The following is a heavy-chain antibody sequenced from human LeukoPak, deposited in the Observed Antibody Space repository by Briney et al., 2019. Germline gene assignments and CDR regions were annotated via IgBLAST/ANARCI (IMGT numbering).Heavy chain of an antibody. Sequence: ASVKVSCKASGYIFTGYYMHWVRQAPGQGLEWMGRINPNSGGTNYAQKFRGRVTMTRDTSISTAYMELSRLRSDDTAVYYCARGYCASGVCYNYLDYWGQGTLVTVSS. V-gene: IGHV1-2*06. J-gene: IGHJ4*02. CDR3: ARGYCASGVCYNYLDY. CDR1: GYIFTGYY. CDR2: INPNSGGT. D-gene: IGHD2-8*01.